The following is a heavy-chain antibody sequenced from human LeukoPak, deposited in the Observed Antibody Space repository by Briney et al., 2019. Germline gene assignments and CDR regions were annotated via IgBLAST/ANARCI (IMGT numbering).Heavy chain of an antibody. V-gene: IGHV4-39*01. Sequence: SATLSLTCTVSGGSISSSSYYWGWIRQPPGKGLEWIGSIYYSGSTCYNPSLKSRVTISVDTSKNQFSLKLSSVTAADTAVYYCARGYGYSYGYGYDPWGQGTLVTVSS. J-gene: IGHJ5*02. D-gene: IGHD5-18*01. CDR2: IYYSGST. CDR1: GGSISSSSYY. CDR3: ARGYGYSYGYGYDP.